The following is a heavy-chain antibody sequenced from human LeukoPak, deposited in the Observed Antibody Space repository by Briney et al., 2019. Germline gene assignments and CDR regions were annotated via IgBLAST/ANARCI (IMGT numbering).Heavy chain of an antibody. D-gene: IGHD3-10*01. CDR1: GYTFTSYA. CDR2: INTNTGNP. V-gene: IGHV7-4-1*02. CDR3: AREPMVRGVISDAFDI. Sequence: GASVKVSCKASGYTFTSYAMNWVRQAPGQGLEWMGWINTNTGNPTYAQGFTGRFVFSLDTSVSTAYLQISSLKAEDTAVYYCAREPMVRGVISDAFDIWGQGTMVTVSS. J-gene: IGHJ3*02.